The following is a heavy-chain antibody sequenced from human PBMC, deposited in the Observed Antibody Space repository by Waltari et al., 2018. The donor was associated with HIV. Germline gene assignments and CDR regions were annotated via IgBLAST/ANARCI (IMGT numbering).Heavy chain of an antibody. CDR1: GGTFSRYA. CDR2: IIPILGIA. J-gene: IGHJ5*02. V-gene: IGHV1-69*04. D-gene: IGHD4-17*01. Sequence: QVQLVQSGAEVKKPGSSVKVSCKASGGTFSRYAISWVRQAPGQGLEWMGRIIPILGIANYAQKFQGRVTITADKSTSTAYMELSSLRSEDTAVYYCARPSDDYGDYGWFDPWGQGTLVTVSS. CDR3: ARPSDDYGDYGWFDP.